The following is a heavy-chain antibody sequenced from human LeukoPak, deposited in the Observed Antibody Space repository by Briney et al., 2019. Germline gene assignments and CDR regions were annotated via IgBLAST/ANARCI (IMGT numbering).Heavy chain of an antibody. CDR2: IYYSGST. J-gene: IGHJ1*01. D-gene: IGHD3-22*01. V-gene: IGHV4-59*01. Sequence: KPSETLSLTCTVSGCSISSYYWSWIRQPPGKGLEWIGYIYYSGSTNYNPSLKSRVTISVDTSKNQFSLKLSSVTAADTAVYYCARSEMYYYDSSGYYPKYFQHWGQGTLVTVSS. CDR3: ARSEMYYYDSSGYYPKYFQH. CDR1: GCSISSYY.